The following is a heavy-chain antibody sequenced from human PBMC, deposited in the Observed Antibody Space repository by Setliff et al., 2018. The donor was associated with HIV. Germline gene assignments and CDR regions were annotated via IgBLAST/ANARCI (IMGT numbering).Heavy chain of an antibody. J-gene: IGHJ6*02. CDR1: GYTFPGYY. CDR2: INPNSGGT. Sequence: ASVKVSCKASGYTFPGYYMHWVRQAPGQGREWMGWINPNSGGTTYAQKFQGRVTMTRDTSISTAYMEVSRLRSDDTAVYYCARDHCSSSGCYDYYYYGMDVWGQGTTVTVS. CDR3: ARDHCSSSGCYDYYYYGMDV. V-gene: IGHV1-2*02. D-gene: IGHD2-2*01.